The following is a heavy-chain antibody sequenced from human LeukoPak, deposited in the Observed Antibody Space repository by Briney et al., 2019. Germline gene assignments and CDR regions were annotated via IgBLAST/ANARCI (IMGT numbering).Heavy chain of an antibody. CDR1: GFTFSDYY. D-gene: IGHD6-13*01. Sequence: GGSLRLSCAASGFTFSDYYMSWIRQAPGKGPEWVSYISSSGSTIYYADSVKGRFTISRDNAKNSLYLQMNSLRAEDTAVYYCARVESSRVYYMDVWGKGTTVTVSS. CDR3: ARVESSRVYYMDV. J-gene: IGHJ6*03. V-gene: IGHV3-11*04. CDR2: ISSSGSTI.